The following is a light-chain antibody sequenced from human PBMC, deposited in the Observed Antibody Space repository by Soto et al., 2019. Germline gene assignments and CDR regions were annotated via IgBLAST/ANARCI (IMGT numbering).Light chain of an antibody. CDR2: AAS. V-gene: IGKV3-15*01. Sequence: TQAPRAGSLSPGERATLSCRTSQSVSSSYLAWYQQKPGQAPRLLIYAASTRATGVSARFSGSGSGTEFTLTISCLQSEDFAVYYCQQYNNRPQTFGQGTKVDIK. J-gene: IGKJ1*01. CDR1: QSVSSSY. CDR3: QQYNNRPQT.